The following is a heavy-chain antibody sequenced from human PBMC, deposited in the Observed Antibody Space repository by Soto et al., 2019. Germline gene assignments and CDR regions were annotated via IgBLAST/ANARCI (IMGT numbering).Heavy chain of an antibody. V-gene: IGHV3-48*03. CDR1: GFTFSSYE. CDR3: ARDESVDYAFWSGYSYYSGMDV. Sequence: GGSLRLSCAASGFTFSSYEMNWVRQAPGKGLEWVSYISSSGSTIYYADSVKGRFTISRDNAKNSLYLQMNSLRAEDTAVYYCARDESVDYAFWSGYSYYSGMDVWGPGTTVTVFS. CDR2: ISSSGSTI. J-gene: IGHJ6*02. D-gene: IGHD3-3*01.